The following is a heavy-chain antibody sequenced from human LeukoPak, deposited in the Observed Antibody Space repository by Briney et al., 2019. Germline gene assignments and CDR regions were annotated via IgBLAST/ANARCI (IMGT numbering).Heavy chain of an antibody. V-gene: IGHV3-30*02. D-gene: IGHD1-26*01. J-gene: IGHJ4*02. CDR1: GFGFSNYG. CDR2: IWYDGSNK. CDR3: SRGEWELSDY. Sequence: GGSLRLSCAASGFGFSNYGMHWVRQAPGKGLEWVAHIWYDGSNKYYADSLKGRFTISRDNSKNTLFLQMNSLRTEDTAVYHCSRGEWELSDYWGQGTLVTVSS.